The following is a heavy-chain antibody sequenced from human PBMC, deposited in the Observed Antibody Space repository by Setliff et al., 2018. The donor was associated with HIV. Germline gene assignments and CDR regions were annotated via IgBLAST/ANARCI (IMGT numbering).Heavy chain of an antibody. J-gene: IGHJ5*02. CDR2: IYYSGST. CDR1: GGSISSHY. D-gene: IGHD2-21*02. Sequence: PSETLSLTCTVSGGSISSHYWSWIRQPPGKGLEWTGSIYYSGSTNYNPSLKSRVTISVDTSKNQFSLKLSSVTAADTAVYYCARGIVTLGGTLNWFDPWGQGTLVTVSS. CDR3: ARGIVTLGGTLNWFDP. V-gene: IGHV4-59*11.